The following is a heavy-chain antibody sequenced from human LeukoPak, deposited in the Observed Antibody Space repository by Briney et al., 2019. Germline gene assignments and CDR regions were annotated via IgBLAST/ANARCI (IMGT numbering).Heavy chain of an antibody. CDR1: GGSISSGGYY. J-gene: IGHJ5*02. V-gene: IGHV4-31*03. D-gene: IGHD4-11*01. CDR2: IYYSGST. CDR3: ARMVDDYSKGYNWFDP. Sequence: PSETLSLTCTVSGGSISSGGYYWSWIRQHPGKGLEWIGYIYYSGSTCYNPSLKSRVTISVDTSKNQFSLKLSSVTAADTAVYYCARMVDDYSKGYNWFDPWGQGTLVTVSS.